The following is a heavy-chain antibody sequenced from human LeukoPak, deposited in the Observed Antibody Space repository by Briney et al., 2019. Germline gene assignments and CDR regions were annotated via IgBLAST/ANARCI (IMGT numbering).Heavy chain of an antibody. J-gene: IGHJ4*02. CDR2: IYYSGST. CDR1: GDAISSSGSY. Sequence: SETLSLTCTVSGDAISSSGSYWGWIRQPPGKALEYIGNIYYSGSTYYNPSLKSRVTISVDTSKNQFSLRLSSVTAADTAVYYCARLKSLRFGDYWGQGTLVTVSS. D-gene: IGHD5/OR15-5a*01. V-gene: IGHV4-39*01. CDR3: ARLKSLRFGDY.